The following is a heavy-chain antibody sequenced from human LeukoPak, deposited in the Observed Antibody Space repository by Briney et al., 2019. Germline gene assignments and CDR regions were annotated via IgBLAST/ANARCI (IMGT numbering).Heavy chain of an antibody. Sequence: PGGSLRLSCAASGFTFSDYYMSWIRQAPGKGLEWVSYISSSGSTIYYADSVKGRFTISRDNAKNSLYLQMNSLRAEDTAVYYCARGYCSSTSCLAPLYYYYGMDVWGQGTTVTVSS. CDR3: ARGYCSSTSCLAPLYYYYGMDV. V-gene: IGHV3-11*01. CDR1: GFTFSDYY. D-gene: IGHD2-2*01. CDR2: ISSSGSTI. J-gene: IGHJ6*02.